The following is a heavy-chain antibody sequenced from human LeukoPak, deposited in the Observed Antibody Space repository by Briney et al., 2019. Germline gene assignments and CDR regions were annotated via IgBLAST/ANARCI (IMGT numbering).Heavy chain of an antibody. CDR3: ARARYYYDSSGYLRPSQELDY. V-gene: IGHV4-30-4*01. J-gene: IGHJ4*02. CDR2: IYYSGST. Sequence: SETLSLTCTVSGGSIRSGHYYWSWIRQPPGKGLEWIGYIYYSGSTYYNPSLRSRVTISVDTSKNQFSLKLNSVTAADTAVYYCARARYYYDSSGYLRPSQELDYWGQGTLVTVSS. CDR1: GGSIRSGHYY. D-gene: IGHD3-22*01.